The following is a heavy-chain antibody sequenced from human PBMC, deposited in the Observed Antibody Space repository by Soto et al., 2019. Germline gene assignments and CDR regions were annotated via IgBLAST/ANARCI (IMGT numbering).Heavy chain of an antibody. CDR2: IYPGDSDT. V-gene: IGHV5-51*01. J-gene: IGHJ6*02. CDR1: GYSFTSYW. Sequence: PGESLKISCKGSGYSFTSYWIGWVRQMPGKGLEWMGIIYPGDSDTRYSPSFQGQVTISADKSISTAYLQWSSLKASDTAMYYCASGGSGSYYRDYYYYYGMDVWGQGTKVTVSS. CDR3: ASGGSGSYYRDYYYYYGMDV. D-gene: IGHD3-10*01.